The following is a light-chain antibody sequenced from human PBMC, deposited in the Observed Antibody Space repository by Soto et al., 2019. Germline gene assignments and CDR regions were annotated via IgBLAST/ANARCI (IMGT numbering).Light chain of an antibody. V-gene: IGKV4-1*01. J-gene: IGKJ1*01. CDR3: QQYYDMPWT. CDR2: WAS. CDR1: QSVFYSSNNKNY. Sequence: DIVLTQSPDSLTVSLGERATINCKSSQSVFYSSNNKNYLAWYQQKPGQSPKLVIYWASTRDSGVPDRFSGSGSGTDFTLTISSLQAEDVAVYYCQQYYDMPWTFGQGTKVEIK.